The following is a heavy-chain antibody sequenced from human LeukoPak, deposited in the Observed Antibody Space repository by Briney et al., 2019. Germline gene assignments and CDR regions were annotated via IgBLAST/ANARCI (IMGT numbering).Heavy chain of an antibody. CDR1: GYTFTGYY. J-gene: IGHJ4*02. CDR2: ISAYNGNT. D-gene: IGHD3-10*01. Sequence: ASVKVSCKTSGYTFTGYYMHWVRQAPGQGLEWMGWISAYNGNTNYAQKLQGRVTMTTDTSTSTAYMELRSLRSDDTAVYYCARDRYYYGSGSYHNWGQGTLVTVSS. V-gene: IGHV1-18*04. CDR3: ARDRYYYGSGSYHN.